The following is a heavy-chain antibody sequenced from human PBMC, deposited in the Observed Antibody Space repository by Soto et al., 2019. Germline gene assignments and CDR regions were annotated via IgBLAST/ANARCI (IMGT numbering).Heavy chain of an antibody. V-gene: IGHV1-3*05. CDR3: ARDPDYGDYGTSPADDY. Sequence: QVQLVQSGAEEKKPGASVKVSCKASGYTFTSYAMHWVRQAPGQRLEWMGWINAGNGNTKYSQKFQGRVTITRDTCASTASMELSSQRSEDTPVYYCARDPDYGDYGTSPADDYWGQGTLVTVSS. J-gene: IGHJ4*02. CDR2: INAGNGNT. CDR1: GYTFTSYA. D-gene: IGHD4-17*01.